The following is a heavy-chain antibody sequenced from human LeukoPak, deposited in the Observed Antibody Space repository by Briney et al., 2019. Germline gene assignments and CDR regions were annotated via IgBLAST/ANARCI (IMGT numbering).Heavy chain of an antibody. Sequence: PGGSLRLSCAASGFTFSSYGMHWVRQAPGKGLEWVSAISGGGGNTYYADSVKGRFTISRDNSKNTLYLQMNSLRDEDTAVYYCAKHRFESGGYHSTDWGQGTLVTVSS. V-gene: IGHV3-23*01. D-gene: IGHD3-22*01. CDR3: AKHRFESGGYHSTD. CDR2: ISGGGGNT. CDR1: GFTFSSYG. J-gene: IGHJ4*02.